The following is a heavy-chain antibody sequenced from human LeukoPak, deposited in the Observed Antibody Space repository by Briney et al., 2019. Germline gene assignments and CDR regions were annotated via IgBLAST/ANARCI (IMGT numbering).Heavy chain of an antibody. CDR3: AREAGDGYNTGPIDY. V-gene: IGHV1-2*02. CDR2: INPNSGGT. CDR1: GYTFTGYY. D-gene: IGHD5-24*01. Sequence: ASVKVSCEASGYTFTGYYMHWVRQAPGQGLEWMGWINPNSGGTNYAQKFQGRVTMTRDTSISTAYMELSRLRSDDTAVYYCAREAGDGYNTGPIDYWGQGTLVTVSS. J-gene: IGHJ4*02.